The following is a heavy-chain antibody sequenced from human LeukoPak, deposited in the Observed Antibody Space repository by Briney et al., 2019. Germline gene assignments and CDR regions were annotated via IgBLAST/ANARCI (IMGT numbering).Heavy chain of an antibody. Sequence: GGSLRLSCAASGFTFSSYWMHWVRQAPGKGLVWVSRINSDGSSTSYADSVKGRFTISRDNAKNTLYLQMNSLRAEDTAVYYCARGDIAAAGTLDYYYYYMDVWGKGTTVTVSS. J-gene: IGHJ6*03. V-gene: IGHV3-74*01. CDR1: GFTFSSYW. CDR3: ARGDIAAAGTLDYYYYYMDV. D-gene: IGHD6-13*01. CDR2: INSDGSST.